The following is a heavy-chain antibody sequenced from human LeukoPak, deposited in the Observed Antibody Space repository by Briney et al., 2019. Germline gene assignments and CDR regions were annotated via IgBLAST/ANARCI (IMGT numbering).Heavy chain of an antibody. CDR2: INHSGST. CDR1: GGSFSGYY. Sequence: SETLSLTCAVYGGSFSGYYWSCIRQPPGKGLEWIGEINHSGSTNYNPSLKSRVTISVDTSKNQFSLKLSSVTAADTAVYYCARGPYDYGSGSYYAPTYHYYYGIDVWGQGTTVTVSS. V-gene: IGHV4-34*01. CDR3: ARGPYDYGSGSYYAPTYHYYYGIDV. J-gene: IGHJ6*02. D-gene: IGHD3-10*01.